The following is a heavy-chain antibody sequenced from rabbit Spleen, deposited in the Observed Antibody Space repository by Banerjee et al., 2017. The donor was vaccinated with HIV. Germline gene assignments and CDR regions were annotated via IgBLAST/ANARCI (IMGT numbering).Heavy chain of an antibody. V-gene: IGHV1S40*01. D-gene: IGHD2-1*01. CDR3: ARPSAAMTMVIIGFYLNL. Sequence: QSLEESGGGLVKPGASLTLTCTASGFSFSSSYDMSWVRQAPGKGLEWIGFIYTGNGKNYYASWAKGRFTISKTSSTTVTLQLTSLTAADTATYFCARPSAAMTMVIIGFYLNLWGPGTLVTVS. CDR1: GFSFSSSYD. CDR2: IYTGNGKN. J-gene: IGHJ4*01.